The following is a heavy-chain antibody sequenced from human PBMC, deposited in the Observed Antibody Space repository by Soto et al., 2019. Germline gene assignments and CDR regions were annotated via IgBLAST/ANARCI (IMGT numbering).Heavy chain of an antibody. CDR3: AGFVVPASRNSDFDY. D-gene: IGHD2-15*01. CDR1: GICVSTSDYY. V-gene: IGHV4-39*01. J-gene: IGHJ4*02. Sequence: EILSLTCTVSGICVSTSDYYWGWVRQPPGKGLDWIGNIYYSGSTFYNPSLRSRVTLSVDTSKNQFSLRLNSVTAADTAVYFCAGFVVPASRNSDFDYWGQGTLVTVSS. CDR2: IYYSGST.